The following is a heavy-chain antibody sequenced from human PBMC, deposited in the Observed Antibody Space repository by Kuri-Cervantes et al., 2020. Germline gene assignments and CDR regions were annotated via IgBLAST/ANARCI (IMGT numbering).Heavy chain of an antibody. J-gene: IGHJ5*02. D-gene: IGHD3-22*01. CDR3: ARIPDYYRRRWFDP. Sequence: SQTLSLTCVISGDSVSSESGAWNWIRQSPSRGLEWLGRTFYRSRWSNEYAASVKSRITIKPDTSKNQFSLKLSSVTAVDTAVYYCARIPDYYRRRWFDPWGQGTLVTVSS. CDR2: TFYRSRWSN. CDR1: GDSVSSESGA. V-gene: IGHV6-1*01.